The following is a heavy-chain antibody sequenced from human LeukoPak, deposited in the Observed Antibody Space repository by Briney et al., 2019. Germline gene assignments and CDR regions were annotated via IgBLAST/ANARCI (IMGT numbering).Heavy chain of an antibody. J-gene: IGHJ4*02. V-gene: IGHV1-18*04. Sequence: ASVKVSCKASGYTFSTYGITWVRQAPGQGLEWVGWITAYSGNSEYAQELQDRVTMTTDTSTSTAYMELRSLTSDDTAVYYCARDQGYCSSTSCYGVYWGQGTLVTVSS. CDR1: GYTFSTYG. CDR3: ARDQGYCSSTSCYGVY. CDR2: ITAYSGNS. D-gene: IGHD2-2*01.